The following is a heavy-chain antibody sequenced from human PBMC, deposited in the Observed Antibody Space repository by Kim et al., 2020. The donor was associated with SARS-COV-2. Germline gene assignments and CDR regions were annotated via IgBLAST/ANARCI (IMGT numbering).Heavy chain of an antibody. D-gene: IGHD3-10*01. CDR1: GFTFDDYA. J-gene: IGHJ6*02. CDR2: ISWNSGSI. V-gene: IGHV3-9*01. Sequence: GGSLRLSCAASGFTFDDYAMHWVRQAPGKGLEWVSGISWNSGSIGYADSVKGRFTISRDNAKNSLYLQMNSLRAEDTALYYCAKESTYHYGSGSYYLMGTHYYYGMDVWGQGTTVTVSS. CDR3: AKESTYHYGSGSYYLMGTHYYYGMDV.